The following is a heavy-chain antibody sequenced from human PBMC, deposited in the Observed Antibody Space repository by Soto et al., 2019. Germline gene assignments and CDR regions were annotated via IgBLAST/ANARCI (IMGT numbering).Heavy chain of an antibody. Sequence: GASVKVSCKASGYTFTGYYMHWVRQAPGQGLEWMGWINPNSGGTNCAQKFQGWVTMTRDTSISTAYMELSRLRSDDTAVYYCARAGGLHLGELSLYYFDYWGQGTLVTVSS. CDR1: GYTFTGYY. V-gene: IGHV1-2*04. CDR3: ARAGGLHLGELSLYYFDY. D-gene: IGHD3-16*02. J-gene: IGHJ4*02. CDR2: INPNSGGT.